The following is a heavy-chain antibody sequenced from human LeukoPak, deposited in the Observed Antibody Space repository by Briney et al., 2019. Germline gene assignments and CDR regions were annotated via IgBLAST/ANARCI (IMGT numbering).Heavy chain of an antibody. CDR2: IKTDGSIT. CDR3: ARDASFIAVAGTVDY. CDR1: GFSFSVYW. D-gene: IGHD6-19*01. V-gene: IGHV3-74*01. J-gene: IGHJ4*02. Sequence: GGSLRLSCAASGFSFSVYWMHWVRQAPGKGPVWVSRIKTDGSITDYADFVKGRFTISRDNAKNTLYLQMNSLRAEDTAVYYCARDASFIAVAGTVDYWGQGTLVTVSS.